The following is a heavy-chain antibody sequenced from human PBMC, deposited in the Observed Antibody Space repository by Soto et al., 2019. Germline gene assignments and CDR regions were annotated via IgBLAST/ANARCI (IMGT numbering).Heavy chain of an antibody. D-gene: IGHD3-3*01. J-gene: IGHJ6*02. Sequence: GGSLRLSCAASGFTFSSYSMNWVRQAPGKGLEWVSYISSSSSTIYYADSVKGRFTISRDNAKNSLYLQMNSLRAEDTAVYYCRTYYDFWSGSYYYYGMDVWGQGTTVTVSS. V-gene: IGHV3-48*01. CDR1: GFTFSSYS. CDR2: ISSSSSTI. CDR3: RTYYDFWSGSYYYYGMDV.